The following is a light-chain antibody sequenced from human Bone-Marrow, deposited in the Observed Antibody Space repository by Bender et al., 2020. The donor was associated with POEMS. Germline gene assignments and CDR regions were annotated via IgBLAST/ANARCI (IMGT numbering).Light chain of an antibody. Sequence: QSALTQPRSVSGSPGQSVTISCIGSSSDVGDYNYVSWYQQHPGKAPKLMIYDVIKRPSGVSDRFSGSKSGSTASLTISGLQSEDEAVYFCSSYTSGTTLKVFGGGTKVTVL. CDR1: SSDVGDYNY. J-gene: IGLJ2*01. CDR2: DVI. V-gene: IGLV2-14*03. CDR3: SSYTSGTTLKV.